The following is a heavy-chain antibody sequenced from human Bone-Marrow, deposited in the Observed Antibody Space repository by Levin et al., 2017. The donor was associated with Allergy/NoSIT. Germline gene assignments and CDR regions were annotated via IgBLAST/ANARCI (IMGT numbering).Heavy chain of an antibody. Sequence: TGGSLRLSCAASGFTFSSYAMSWVRQAPGKGLEWVSSLSGGGTSTYYADSVKGRFTVSRDNSNNTLYLQMNSLRAEDTAIYYCAKCPSLYYYDTSGYEVDAFDIWGQGTMVAVSS. J-gene: IGHJ3*02. CDR2: LSGGGTST. V-gene: IGHV3-23*01. CDR3: AKCPSLYYYDTSGYEVDAFDI. D-gene: IGHD3-22*01. CDR1: GFTFSSYA.